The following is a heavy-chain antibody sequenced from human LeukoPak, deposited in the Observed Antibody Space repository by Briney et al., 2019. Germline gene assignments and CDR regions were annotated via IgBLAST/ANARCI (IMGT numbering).Heavy chain of an antibody. D-gene: IGHD5-18*01. J-gene: IGHJ3*01. V-gene: IGHV3-30*03. Sequence: GGSLRLSCAASGFTFSHYGMHWVRQAPGEGLEWVAFISYDGSDEDYTDSVKGRFTISRDNAKNSLYLQMNSLRAEDTAVYYCASDQVDTYGSFDPFDVWGQGTMVTVSS. CDR1: GFTFSHYG. CDR2: ISYDGSDE. CDR3: ASDQVDTYGSFDPFDV.